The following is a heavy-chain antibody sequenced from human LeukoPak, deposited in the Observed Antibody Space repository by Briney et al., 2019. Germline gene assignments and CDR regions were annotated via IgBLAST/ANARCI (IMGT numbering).Heavy chain of an antibody. CDR2: ISSSGCTI. Sequence: GGSPRLSCAASGFTFSSYEMNWVRQAPGKGLEWVSYISSSGCTIYYADSVKGRFTISRDNAKNSLYLQMNSLRAEDTAVYYCASSDSGWFDYWGQGTLVTVSS. V-gene: IGHV3-48*03. CDR3: ASSDSGWFDY. CDR1: GFTFSSYE. D-gene: IGHD6-19*01. J-gene: IGHJ4*02.